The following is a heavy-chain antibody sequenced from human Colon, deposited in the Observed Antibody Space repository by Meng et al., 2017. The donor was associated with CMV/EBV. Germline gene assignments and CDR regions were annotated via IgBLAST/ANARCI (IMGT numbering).Heavy chain of an antibody. CDR1: GFTVSSNY. CDR2: MYSNGAR. CDR3: ARETSSPAIYYYYYGMDV. Sequence: GESLKISCAASGFTVSSNYMTWVRQAPGKGLEWVSIMYSNGARYYADSVKGRFTISRGNSKNTLYLQMYNLRAEDTAVYYCARETSSPAIYYYYYGMDVWGQGTTVTVSS. D-gene: IGHD2-2*01. J-gene: IGHJ6*02. V-gene: IGHV3-53*01.